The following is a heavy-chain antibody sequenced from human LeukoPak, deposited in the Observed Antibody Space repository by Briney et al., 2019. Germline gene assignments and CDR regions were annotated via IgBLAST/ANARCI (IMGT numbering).Heavy chain of an antibody. CDR2: IIPIFGTA. CDR1: GGTFSSYA. V-gene: IGHV1-69*13. Sequence: ASVKVSCKASGGTFSSYAISWVRQAPGQGLEWMGGIIPIFGTANYAQRFQGRVTITADESTSTAYMELSSLRSEDTAVYYCAGDILTGYRDYWGQGTLVTVSS. J-gene: IGHJ4*02. CDR3: AGDILTGYRDY. D-gene: IGHD3-9*01.